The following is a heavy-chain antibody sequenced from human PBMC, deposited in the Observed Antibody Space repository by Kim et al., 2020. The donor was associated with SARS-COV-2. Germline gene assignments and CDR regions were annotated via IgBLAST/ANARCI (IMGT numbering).Heavy chain of an antibody. V-gene: IGHV3-23*01. D-gene: IGHD2-15*01. J-gene: IGHJ6*01. CDR3: EGRYCSGGSCYGYGLDV. Sequence: GGSLRLSCAASGFAFNTYAMGWVRQAPGKGLEWVAAIGAGGIKTYYADSVKGRFSVSRDNSKNTVYLQMNGLRADDTAVYYCEGRYCSGGSCYGYGLDV. CDR2: IGAGGIKT. CDR1: GFAFNTYA.